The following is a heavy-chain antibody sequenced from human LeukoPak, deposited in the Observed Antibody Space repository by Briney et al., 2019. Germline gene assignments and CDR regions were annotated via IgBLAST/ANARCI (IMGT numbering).Heavy chain of an antibody. CDR2: IYYSGGT. CDR3: ARGHYCSSTSCNRRIFDY. Sequence: PSETLSLTCTVSGGSISSYYWSWIRQPPGKGLEWIGYIYYSGGTNYNPSLKSRVTISVDTSKNQFSLKLSSVTAADTAVYYCARGHYCSSTSCNRRIFDYWGQGTLVTVSS. V-gene: IGHV4-59*01. D-gene: IGHD2-2*01. J-gene: IGHJ4*02. CDR1: GGSISSYY.